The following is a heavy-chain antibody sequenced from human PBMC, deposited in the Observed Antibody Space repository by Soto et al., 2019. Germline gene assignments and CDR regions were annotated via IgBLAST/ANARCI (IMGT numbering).Heavy chain of an antibody. D-gene: IGHD1-26*01. CDR1: GFSVSTNS. CDR3: AKVWGYYFES. Sequence: EVKLVETGGALIQPGGSLTLSCAVSGFSVSTNSMAWVRQGPGKGLEWVSVIYTGGTTHYANSMTGRFTFSRDTSKNILYLHLNSLTTDDTAIYYCAKVWGYYFESWGQGTLVAVSS. J-gene: IGHJ4*02. CDR2: IYTGGTT. V-gene: IGHV3-53*02.